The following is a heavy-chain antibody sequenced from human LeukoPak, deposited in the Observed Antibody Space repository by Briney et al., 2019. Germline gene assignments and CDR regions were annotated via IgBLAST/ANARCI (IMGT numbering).Heavy chain of an antibody. Sequence: ASVKVSCKASGYTFTGYYMHWVRQAPGQGLEWMGWINPNSGGTNYAQKFQGRVTMTRDTSTSTAYMELSRLRSDDTAVYYCARVGLLIGSGSFLAYWGQGTLVTVSS. CDR2: INPNSGGT. CDR1: GYTFTGYY. V-gene: IGHV1-2*02. D-gene: IGHD3-10*02. J-gene: IGHJ4*02. CDR3: ARVGLLIGSGSFLAY.